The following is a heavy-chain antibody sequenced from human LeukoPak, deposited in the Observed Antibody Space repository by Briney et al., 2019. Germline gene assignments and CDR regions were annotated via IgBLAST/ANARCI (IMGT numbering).Heavy chain of an antibody. D-gene: IGHD3/OR15-3a*01. CDR2: ISYDGSNK. CDR3: ARPLGRDYYYGMDV. Sequence: GRSLRLSCAGSGCTFSSYAMHWVRQAPGKGLEWVAVISYDGSNKYYADSVKGRFTISRDNSKNTLYLQMNSLRAEDTAVYYCARPLGRDYYYGMDVWGKGTTVTVSS. CDR1: GCTFSSYA. J-gene: IGHJ6*04. V-gene: IGHV3-30*04.